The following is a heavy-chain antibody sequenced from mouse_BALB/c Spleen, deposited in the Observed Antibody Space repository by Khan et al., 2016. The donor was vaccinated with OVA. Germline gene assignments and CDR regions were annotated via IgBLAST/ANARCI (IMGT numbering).Heavy chain of an antibody. Sequence: EVQLQESGPGLVKPSHSLSLTCTVTGYSITSDYAWNWIRQFPGNKLEWMGYISYRGRTSYNPSLKSRISITRDTSKNQFFLQLNSVTTETTATYYCARSVTISTVVATDFDYWGQGTTLTVSS. V-gene: IGHV3-2*02. D-gene: IGHD1-1*01. CDR2: ISYRGRT. J-gene: IGHJ2*01. CDR1: GYSITSDYA. CDR3: ARSVTISTVVATDFDY.